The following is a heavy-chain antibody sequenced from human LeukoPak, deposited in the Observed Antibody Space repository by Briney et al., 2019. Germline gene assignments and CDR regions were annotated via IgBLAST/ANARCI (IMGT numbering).Heavy chain of an antibody. CDR2: IKQDGSEK. CDR3: ARDGDILTDY. J-gene: IGHJ4*02. V-gene: IGHV3-7*01. CDR1: GFTFSNAW. D-gene: IGHD3-9*01. Sequence: GGSLRLSCAASGFTFSNAWMSWGRQAPGKGLEWVANIKQDGSEKYYVDSVKGRFTISRDNAKNSLYLQMNSLRAEDTAVYYCARDGDILTDYWGQGTLVTVSS.